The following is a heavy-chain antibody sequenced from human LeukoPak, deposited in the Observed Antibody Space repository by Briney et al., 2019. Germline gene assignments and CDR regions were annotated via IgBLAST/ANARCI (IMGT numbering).Heavy chain of an antibody. CDR3: ARDVCSSTSCYGWFDP. CDR2: INPNSGGT. CDR1: GYTFTGYY. D-gene: IGHD2-2*01. Sequence: ASVKVSCKASGYTFTGYYMHWVRQAPGQGLEWMGLINPNSGGTNYAQKFQGRVTMTRDTSISTAYMELSRLRSDDTAVYYCARDVCSSTSCYGWFDPWGQGTLVTVSS. J-gene: IGHJ5*02. V-gene: IGHV1-2*02.